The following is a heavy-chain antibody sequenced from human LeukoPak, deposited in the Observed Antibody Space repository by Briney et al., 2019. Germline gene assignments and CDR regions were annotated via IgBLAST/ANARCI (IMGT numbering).Heavy chain of an antibody. Sequence: ASVKVSCKASGGTFSSYAISWVRQAPGQGLEWMGRIIPILGIANYAQKFQGRVTITADKSTSTAYMELSSLRSEDTAVYYCARVRAAAVYYYYGMDVWGQGTTVTVSS. D-gene: IGHD6-13*01. CDR3: ARVRAAAVYYYYGMDV. J-gene: IGHJ6*02. CDR2: IIPILGIA. V-gene: IGHV1-69*04. CDR1: GGTFSSYA.